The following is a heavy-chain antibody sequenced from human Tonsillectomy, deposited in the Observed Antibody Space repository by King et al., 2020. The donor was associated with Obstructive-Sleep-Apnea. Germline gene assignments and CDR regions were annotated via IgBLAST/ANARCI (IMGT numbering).Heavy chain of an antibody. CDR1: GFTFSSYW. V-gene: IGHV3-7*01. CDR2: INQDGSEK. J-gene: IGHJ4*02. Sequence: VQLVESGGGLVQPGGSLRLSCAASGFTFSSYWMSWVRQAPGKGLEWVANINQDGSEKYYLASLKGRFTISRANAKNSLYLQMNSLRAEDTAVYSCARDAWNGGSDYWGQGTLVTVSS. CDR3: ARDAWNGGSDY. D-gene: IGHD4-23*01.